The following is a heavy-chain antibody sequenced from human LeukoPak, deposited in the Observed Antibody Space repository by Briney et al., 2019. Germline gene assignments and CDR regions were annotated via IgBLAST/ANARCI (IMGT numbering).Heavy chain of an antibody. J-gene: IGHJ6*02. CDR1: GYTFSDYY. D-gene: IGHD5-12*01. CDR2: INLNSGT. CDR3: ARVAIGSGYDRGPLYYYYYGMDV. Sequence: ASVKVSCKASGYTFSDYYIHWVRQAPGQGLEWMGFINLNSGTKYAQKFQGRVTMTRDTSSSTAYMELSRLRSDDTAVYWCARVAIGSGYDRGPLYYYYYGMDVWGQGTTVTVSS. V-gene: IGHV1-2*02.